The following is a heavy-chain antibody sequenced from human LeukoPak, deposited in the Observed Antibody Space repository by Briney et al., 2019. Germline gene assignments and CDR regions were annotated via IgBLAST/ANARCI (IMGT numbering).Heavy chain of an antibody. CDR3: AKELHDFIDYYMDV. Sequence: GGSLRLSCAASGFTFSSYVMTWVCQAPGKGLEWVSGISGSGGSTYYADSVRGRFTNSRDNSKNTLYLQMNSLRAEDTAVYYCAKELHDFIDYYMDVWGKGTTVTVSS. D-gene: IGHD3-3*01. V-gene: IGHV3-23*01. CDR2: ISGSGGST. CDR1: GFTFSSYV. J-gene: IGHJ6*03.